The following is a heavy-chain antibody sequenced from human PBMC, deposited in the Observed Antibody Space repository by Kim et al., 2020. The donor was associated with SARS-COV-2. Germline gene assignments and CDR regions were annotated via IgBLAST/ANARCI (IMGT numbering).Heavy chain of an antibody. Sequence: ASVKVSCKASGYTFTGYYMHWVRQAPGQGLEWMGWINPNSGGTNYAQKFQGRVTMTRDTSISTAYMELSRLRSDDTAVYYCARGDTAMVTRPYQEVFYYWGQGTLVTVSS. CDR3: ARGDTAMVTRPYQEVFYY. D-gene: IGHD5-18*01. CDR1: GYTFTGYY. J-gene: IGHJ4*02. V-gene: IGHV1-2*02. CDR2: INPNSGGT.